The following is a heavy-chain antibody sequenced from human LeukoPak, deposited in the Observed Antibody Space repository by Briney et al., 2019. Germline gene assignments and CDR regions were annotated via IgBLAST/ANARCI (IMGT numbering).Heavy chain of an antibody. V-gene: IGHV3-7*01. D-gene: IGHD2-15*01. J-gene: IGHJ4*02. CDR2: MNHLGSER. CDR1: GFIFSSYS. CDR3: ARGRSIDY. Sequence: GGSLRLSCAASGFIFSSYSMNWVRQAPGRGLEWVANMNHLGSERYYVDSVKGRFTISRDNAKNSLYLQMNSLRAEDTAVYYCARGRSIDYWGQGTLVTVSS.